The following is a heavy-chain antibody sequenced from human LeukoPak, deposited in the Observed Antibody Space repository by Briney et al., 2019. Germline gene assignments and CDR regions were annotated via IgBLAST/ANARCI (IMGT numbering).Heavy chain of an antibody. V-gene: IGHV3-66*01. CDR3: ARDRGLRYFDY. J-gene: IGHJ4*02. D-gene: IGHD4-17*01. Sequence: GGSLRLSCAASGFTVSSNYMSWVRQAPGKGLEWVSVIYSGGSTYYADSVKDRFTISRDNSKNTLYLQMNSLRAEDTAVYYCARDRGLRYFDYWGQGTLVTVSS. CDR2: IYSGGST. CDR1: GFTVSSNY.